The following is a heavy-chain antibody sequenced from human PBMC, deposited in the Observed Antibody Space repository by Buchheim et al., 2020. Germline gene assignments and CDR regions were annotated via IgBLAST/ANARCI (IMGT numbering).Heavy chain of an antibody. CDR2: INTGNGNP. D-gene: IGHD6-19*01. V-gene: IGHV1-3*04. CDR3: AISRGWWALDY. Sequence: QVQVVQSGAGVKKPGASVKVSCKASGYTFTTYDLHWVYQAPGQRLEYLGWINTGNGNPEFSQKFRGRVTITRDTSASTAYMELNNLRSEDTGVYYCAISRGWWALDYWGQGTL. J-gene: IGHJ4*02. CDR1: GYTFTTYD.